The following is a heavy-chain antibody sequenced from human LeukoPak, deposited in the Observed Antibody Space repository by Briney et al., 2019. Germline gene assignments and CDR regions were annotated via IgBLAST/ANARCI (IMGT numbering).Heavy chain of an antibody. J-gene: IGHJ3*02. CDR3: ARTPLGKMHAFDI. CDR2: IGTKSGNT. Sequence: ASVKVSCKASGYTFTNDGISWVRQAPGQGLEWMGWIGTKSGNTNYAPGFQARVTLTTDTSSTTAYMELRSLTSDDTAAYYCARTPLGKMHAFDIWGQGTIVTVSS. V-gene: IGHV1-18*01. D-gene: IGHD7-27*01. CDR1: GYTFTNDG.